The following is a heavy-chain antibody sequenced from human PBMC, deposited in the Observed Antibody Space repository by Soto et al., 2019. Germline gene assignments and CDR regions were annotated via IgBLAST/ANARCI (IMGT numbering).Heavy chain of an antibody. CDR2: ISYLGDEQ. D-gene: IGHD3-3*01. CDR3: AHRPLPPAMHTISGGVVRGEDH. CDR1: GFTFGSYG. V-gene: IGHV3-30*03. J-gene: IGHJ4*02. Sequence: QGQLMESGGGVVQPGKSLSLSCAASGFTFGSYGMNWVHQAPGKGLEWVAAISYLGDEQFYADSVRGRFTISRDNSENTRYLQMESLSADDTAVYYCAHRPLPPAMHTISGGVVRGEDHWGQGTLVIVSS.